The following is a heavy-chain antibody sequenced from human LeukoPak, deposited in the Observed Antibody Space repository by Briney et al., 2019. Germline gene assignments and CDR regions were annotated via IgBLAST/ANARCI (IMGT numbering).Heavy chain of an antibody. Sequence: GESLQISCKGSGYSFTTYWIGWVRQMPGKGLEWMGIIFPADSDTRYSPSFQGQVTVSADKSISTAYLQWSSLKASDTAMYYCARWVTADRGKKDAFDIWGQGTMVSVSS. D-gene: IGHD2-21*02. CDR1: GYSFTTYW. J-gene: IGHJ3*02. CDR2: IFPADSDT. CDR3: ARWVTADRGKKDAFDI. V-gene: IGHV5-51*01.